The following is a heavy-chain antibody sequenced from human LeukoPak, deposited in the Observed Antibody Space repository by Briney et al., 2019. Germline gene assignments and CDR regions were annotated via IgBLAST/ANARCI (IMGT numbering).Heavy chain of an antibody. V-gene: IGHV1-8*01. CDR2: MSPNSGDA. Sequence: ASVKVSCKTSGYTFTNLDINWLRQAPGQGLEWMGWMSPNSGDAGYAQKFQGRVSMTRDIFKSTAYMELSSLRSEDTAIYYCASNPPNTGDFYYWGLGTLVTVSS. D-gene: IGHD1-1*01. J-gene: IGHJ4*02. CDR1: GYTFTNLD. CDR3: ASNPPNTGDFYY.